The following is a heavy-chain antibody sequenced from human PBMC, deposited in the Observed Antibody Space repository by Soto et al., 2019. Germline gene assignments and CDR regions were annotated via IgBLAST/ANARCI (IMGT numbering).Heavy chain of an antibody. J-gene: IGHJ5*02. V-gene: IGHV4-30-4*01. Sequence: QVQLQESGPGLVKPSQTLSLTCTVSGGSISSGDYYWSWIRQPPGKGLEWIGYIYYSGSTYYNPSLKSRVTISVDTSNNQFSLKLSSVTAADTAVYYCARGFELRLRLGELSLFWFDPWGQGTLVTVSS. CDR3: ARGFELRLRLGELSLFWFDP. CDR1: GGSISSGDYY. CDR2: IYYSGST. D-gene: IGHD3-16*02.